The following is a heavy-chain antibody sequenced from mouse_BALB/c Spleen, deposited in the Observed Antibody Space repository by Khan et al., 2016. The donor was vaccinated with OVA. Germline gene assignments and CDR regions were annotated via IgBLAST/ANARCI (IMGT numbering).Heavy chain of an antibody. CDR1: GYTFTSYW. Sequence: QVQLQQSGAELVKAGASVKMSCKASGYTFTSYWMHWVKQRLGQGLEWFAETNPTNGRTYYNEKFKSKATLTVEKSSSTAYMLLSGPTFEDSAVYDCARIKKIVATYFDYWGQGTTLTVSS. CDR2: TNPTNGRT. D-gene: IGHD1-1*01. V-gene: IGHV1S81*02. CDR3: ARIKKIVATYFDY. J-gene: IGHJ2*01.